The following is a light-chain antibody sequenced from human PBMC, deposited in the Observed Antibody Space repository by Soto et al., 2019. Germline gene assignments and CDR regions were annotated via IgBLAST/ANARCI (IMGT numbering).Light chain of an antibody. CDR1: SGHSSYI. CDR3: ETWDSNTWV. J-gene: IGLJ3*02. CDR2: LEGSGSY. V-gene: IGLV4-60*02. Sequence: QPVLTQSCSASASLGSSVKLTCTLSSGHSSYIIAWHQQQPGKAPRYLMKLEGSGSYNKGSGVPDRFSGSSSGADRYLTISNLQFEDEADYYCETWDSNTWVFGGGTKLTVL.